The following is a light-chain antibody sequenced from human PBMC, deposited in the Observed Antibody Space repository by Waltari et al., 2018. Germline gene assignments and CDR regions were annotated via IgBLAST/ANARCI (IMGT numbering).Light chain of an antibody. CDR2: AAS. CDR3: QQYYGTRYT. CDR1: QGISNS. Sequence: DIQMTQSPSSLSASVGDRVTITCRASQGISNSLAWYQQRPGKAPKLLLYAASRLESGVPSRFSGSGSGTDFSLTISSLQPEDFATYYCQQYYGTRYTFGQGTKLWIK. V-gene: IGKV1-NL1*01. J-gene: IGKJ2*01.